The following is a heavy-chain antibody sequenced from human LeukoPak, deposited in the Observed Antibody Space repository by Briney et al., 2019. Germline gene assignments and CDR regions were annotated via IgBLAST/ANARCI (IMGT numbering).Heavy chain of an antibody. V-gene: IGHV4-34*01. Sequence: SETLSLTCAVYGGSFSGYYWSWIRQPPGKGLEWIGEINHSGSTNYNPSLKSRVTISVDTSKNQFSLKLSSVTAADTAVYYCARGLSGWRYFKHWGQGTLVTVSS. CDR2: INHSGST. CDR3: ARGLSGWRYFKH. CDR1: GGSFSGYY. D-gene: IGHD6-19*01. J-gene: IGHJ1*01.